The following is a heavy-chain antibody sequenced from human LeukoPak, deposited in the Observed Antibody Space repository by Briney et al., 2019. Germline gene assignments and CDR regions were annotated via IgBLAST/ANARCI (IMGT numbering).Heavy chain of an antibody. CDR3: AKGRSGNYYAFDY. CDR1: GFTFSNYW. J-gene: IGHJ4*02. Sequence: PGGSLRLSCAASGFTFSNYWMNWVRQAPGKGLEWVANIKEDGSEKYYVDSVKGRFTISRDNAKNSLYLQMNSLRAEDTAVYYCAKGRSGNYYAFDYWGQGTLVTVSS. CDR2: IKEDGSEK. V-gene: IGHV3-7*05. D-gene: IGHD1-26*01.